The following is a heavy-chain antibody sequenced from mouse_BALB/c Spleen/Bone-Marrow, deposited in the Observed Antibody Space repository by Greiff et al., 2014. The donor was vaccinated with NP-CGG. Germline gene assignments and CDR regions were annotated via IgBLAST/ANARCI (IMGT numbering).Heavy chain of an antibody. CDR3: TTLARNDFDY. CDR2: IYPGNSDT. CDR1: GYTFTSYW. Sequence: EVMLVESGTVLARPGASVKMSCKASGYTFTSYWMHWVKQRPGQGLEWIGTIYPGNSDTTYNQKFKGKAKLTAVTSTSTAYMELSSLTNEDSAVYYCTTLARNDFDYWGQGTTLTVSS. J-gene: IGHJ2*01. V-gene: IGHV1-5*01.